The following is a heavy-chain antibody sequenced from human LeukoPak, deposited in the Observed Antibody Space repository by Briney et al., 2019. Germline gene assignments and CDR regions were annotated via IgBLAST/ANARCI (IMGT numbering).Heavy chain of an antibody. CDR3: AKDQSSWYNFDY. CDR2: IRYDGSNK. D-gene: IGHD6-13*01. Sequence: PGGSLRLSCAASGFTFSSYGMHWVRQAPGKGLEWVAFIRYDGSNKYYADSVKGRFTISRDNSKNTLYLQMNSLRAEDTALYYCAKDQSSWYNFDYWGQGTLVTVSS. CDR1: GFTFSSYG. V-gene: IGHV3-30*02. J-gene: IGHJ4*02.